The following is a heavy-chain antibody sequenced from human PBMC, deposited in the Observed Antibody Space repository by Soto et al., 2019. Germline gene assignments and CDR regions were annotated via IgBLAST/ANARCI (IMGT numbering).Heavy chain of an antibody. CDR2: ISYDGGKK. J-gene: IGHJ4*02. D-gene: IGHD6-19*01. CDR3: ARSSTSGWPY. Sequence: GGSLRLSCAASGFTFSSFGMRWVRQAPGKGLEWVAIISYDGGKKHYADSVKGRFTISRDKSNNTVHLQMNSLRTEDTGIYFCARSSTSGWPYWGQGTRVTVSS. CDR1: GFTFSSFG. V-gene: IGHV3-30-3*01.